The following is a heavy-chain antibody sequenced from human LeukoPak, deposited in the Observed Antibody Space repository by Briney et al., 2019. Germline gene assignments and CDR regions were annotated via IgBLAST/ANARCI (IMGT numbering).Heavy chain of an antibody. CDR2: INPYSGDT. CDR3: AREMKISRFDAFDI. J-gene: IGHJ3*02. CDR1: GNTFAGYY. Sequence: ASVKVSCKASGNTFAGYYINWMRQAPGQGLEWVGRINPYSGDTTFAQRFQGRVTMTRDTSISTAYMELSRLRSDDTAVYYCAREMKISRFDAFDIWGQGTMVTVSS. V-gene: IGHV1-2*06. D-gene: IGHD2/OR15-2a*01.